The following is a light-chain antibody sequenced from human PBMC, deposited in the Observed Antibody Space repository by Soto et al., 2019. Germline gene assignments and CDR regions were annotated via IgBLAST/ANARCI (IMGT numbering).Light chain of an antibody. CDR3: QQYNSWPPS. J-gene: IGKJ3*01. CDR2: GAS. CDR1: QSVRSN. V-gene: IGKV3-15*01. Sequence: EIVMTQAPATLSVSPGERATLSCSASQSVRSNLAWYQQKPGQAPRLLIYGASTRATGIPARFSGSGSGTKFTLTISSLQSEDFAVYYCQQYNSWPPSFGPGTKVDIK.